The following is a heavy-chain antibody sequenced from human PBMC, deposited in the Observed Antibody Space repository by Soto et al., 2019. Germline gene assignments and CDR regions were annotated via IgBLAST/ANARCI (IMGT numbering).Heavy chain of an antibody. CDR3: ARIRRSSGWYDSDY. D-gene: IGHD6-19*01. Sequence: QVTLKESGPVLVKPTETLTLTCTVSGFSLSNARMGVSWIRQPPGKALEWLAHIFSNDEKSYSTSLKSRLTTSKDNSKSQVVLTMTNMDPVDTATYHCARIRRSSGWYDSDYWGQGTLVTVSS. J-gene: IGHJ4*02. CDR2: IFSNDEK. V-gene: IGHV2-26*01. CDR1: GFSLSNARMG.